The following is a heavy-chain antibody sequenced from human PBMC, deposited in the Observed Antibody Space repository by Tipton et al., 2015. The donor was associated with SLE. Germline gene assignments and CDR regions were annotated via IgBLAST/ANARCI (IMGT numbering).Heavy chain of an antibody. CDR1: GGSITTNLHY. CDR3: ARVVYSFSDAFDI. J-gene: IGHJ3*02. CDR2: IYASGST. D-gene: IGHD6-13*01. Sequence: LRLSCIVSGGSITTNLHYWSWIRQPAGKGLEWIGRIYASGSTEYNPSLKSRVTISVDPSKNQFSLRLTSLTAADTAVYYCARVVYSFSDAFDIWGQGTLVTVSS. V-gene: IGHV4-61*02.